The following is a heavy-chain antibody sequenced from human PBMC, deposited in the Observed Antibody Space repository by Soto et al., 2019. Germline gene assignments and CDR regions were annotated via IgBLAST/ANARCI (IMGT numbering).Heavy chain of an antibody. J-gene: IGHJ3*01. D-gene: IGHD2-2*01. CDR2: IYWDDDK. Sequence: QITLTESGPTLVKPTQTLTLTYTFSGFSLSADGVGVAWIRQPPGKALEWLALIYWDDDKRYSPSLKNRLTITKDTSKNHVVLTMTNMDPVDTATYYCAHAYGGTSWPNDAFDVWGQGTVVTVSS. CDR1: GFSLSADGVG. CDR3: AHAYGGTSWPNDAFDV. V-gene: IGHV2-5*02.